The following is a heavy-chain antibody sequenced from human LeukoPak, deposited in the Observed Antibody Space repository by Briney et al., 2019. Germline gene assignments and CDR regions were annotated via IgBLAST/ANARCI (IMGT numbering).Heavy chain of an antibody. CDR3: ARHPSDTAP. CDR1: GGSISSSSYF. D-gene: IGHD5-18*01. V-gene: IGHV4-39*01. Sequence: PSETLSLTCSVSGGSISSSSYFWGWIRQPPGKGLEWIASIYYTGSTYYNPTLKSRVTISVDTSKNQFSLNLTSVTAADTAVYYCARHPSDTAPWGQGTLVTVSS. CDR2: IYYTGST. J-gene: IGHJ5*02.